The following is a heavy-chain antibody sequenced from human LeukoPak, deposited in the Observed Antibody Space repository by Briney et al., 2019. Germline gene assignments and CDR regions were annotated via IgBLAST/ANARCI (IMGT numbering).Heavy chain of an antibody. D-gene: IGHD7-27*01. Sequence: GASVKVSCKASGYTFTGYYMHWVRQAPGQGLEWMGWINPNSGGTNYAQKFQGRVTMTRDTSISTAYMELSRLRSDDTAVYYCARDPTGDMPAFDIWGQGTMVAVSS. CDR3: ARDPTGDMPAFDI. CDR1: GYTFTGYY. J-gene: IGHJ3*02. CDR2: INPNSGGT. V-gene: IGHV1-2*02.